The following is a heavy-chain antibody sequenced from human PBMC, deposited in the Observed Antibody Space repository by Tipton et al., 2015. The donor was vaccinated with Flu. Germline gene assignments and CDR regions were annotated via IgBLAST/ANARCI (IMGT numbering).Heavy chain of an antibody. Sequence: TLSLTCTVSGGSFRSYYWSWFRQPPGKRLEWIGYIFHSESTHYNPSLESRVTISVDTSKSQFSLRLSSVTAADTAVYYCARMAVAAGSFYIDNWGQGTLVTVSS. CDR1: GGSFRSYY. CDR2: IFHSEST. V-gene: IGHV4-59*08. CDR3: ARMAVAAGSFYIDN. J-gene: IGHJ4*02. D-gene: IGHD6-13*01.